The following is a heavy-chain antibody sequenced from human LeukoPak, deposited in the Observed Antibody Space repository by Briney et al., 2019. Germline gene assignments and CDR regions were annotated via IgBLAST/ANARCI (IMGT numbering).Heavy chain of an antibody. Sequence: SETLSLTCTVSGGSISSYYWSWIRQPPGKGLEWIGYIYYSGSTSYNPSLKSRVTISVDTSKKQFSLKLSSVTAADTAVYYCAREPELYSSSSSAAFDIWGQGTMVTVSS. D-gene: IGHD6-6*01. CDR1: GGSISSYY. V-gene: IGHV4-59*01. CDR3: AREPELYSSSSSAAFDI. CDR2: IYYSGST. J-gene: IGHJ3*02.